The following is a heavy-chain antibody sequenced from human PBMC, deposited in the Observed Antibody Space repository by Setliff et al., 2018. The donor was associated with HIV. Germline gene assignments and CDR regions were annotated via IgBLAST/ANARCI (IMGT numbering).Heavy chain of an antibody. D-gene: IGHD3-10*01. J-gene: IGHJ5*02. Sequence: SETLSLTCTVSRASIGSNSYFWGWIRQPPGKGLEWIGNIYSTGNTYYNPSLQSRLTISLDTYKNQFSLRLNSVTAADTAVYYCVSGWATLLRGILTTGWFEPWGQGTLVTV. CDR1: RASIGSNSYF. CDR3: VSGWATLLRGILTTGWFEP. V-gene: IGHV4-39*01. CDR2: IYSTGNT.